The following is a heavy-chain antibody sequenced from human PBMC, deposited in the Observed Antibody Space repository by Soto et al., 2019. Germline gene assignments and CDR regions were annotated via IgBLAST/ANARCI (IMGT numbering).Heavy chain of an antibody. V-gene: IGHV4-59*01. CDR2: IYNTGST. CDR1: GGSISSYY. Sequence: SETLSLTCTVSGGSISSYYWSWIRQPPGKGLEWIGYIYNTGSTVYNPSFKSRVTISVDTSKNQFSLKLNSVTAADTAVYYCARDLWGYCGTDCYPLDVWGQGTTVTV. CDR3: ARDLWGYCGTDCYPLDV. D-gene: IGHD2-21*02. J-gene: IGHJ6*02.